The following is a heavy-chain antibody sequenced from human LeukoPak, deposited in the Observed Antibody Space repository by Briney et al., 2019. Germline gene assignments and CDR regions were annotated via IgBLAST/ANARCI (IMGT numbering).Heavy chain of an antibody. D-gene: IGHD5-24*01. J-gene: IGHJ4*02. CDR1: GGSISSYY. CDR3: ARDRDGYNPIFFYY. CDR2: IYYSGST. V-gene: IGHV4-59*01. Sequence: PSETLSLTCTVAGGSISSYYWSWIRQPPGKGLEWIGYIYYSGSTNYNPSLKSRVTISVDTSKNQFSLKLSSVTAADTAVYYCARDRDGYNPIFFYYWGQGTLVTVSS.